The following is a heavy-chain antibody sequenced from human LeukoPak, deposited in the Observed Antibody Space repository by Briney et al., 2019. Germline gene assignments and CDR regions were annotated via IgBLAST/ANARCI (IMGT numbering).Heavy chain of an antibody. V-gene: IGHV3-30*03. Sequence: GGSLRLFCAASGFTFSNYGMHWVRQAPGKGLEGVAIISYEGSNQYYTNSVKRRFAISRANSKNTLYLQMNSLRAEDTAVYYCARDRGWLRPRYYFDYWGQGTLVTVSS. D-gene: IGHD5-12*01. CDR3: ARDRGWLRPRYYFDY. J-gene: IGHJ4*02. CDR2: ISYEGSNQ. CDR1: GFTFSNYG.